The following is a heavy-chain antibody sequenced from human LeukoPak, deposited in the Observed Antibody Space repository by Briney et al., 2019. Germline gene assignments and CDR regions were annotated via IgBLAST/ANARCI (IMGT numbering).Heavy chain of an antibody. Sequence: SVKVSCKASGGTFSSYAISWVRQAPGQGLGWMGGIIPIFGTANYAQKFQGRVTITADESTSTAYMELSSLRSEDTAVYYCARSPNDYGDYGTVWGQGTLVTVSS. CDR3: ARSPNDYGDYGTV. D-gene: IGHD4-17*01. J-gene: IGHJ4*02. CDR1: GGTFSSYA. CDR2: IIPIFGTA. V-gene: IGHV1-69*13.